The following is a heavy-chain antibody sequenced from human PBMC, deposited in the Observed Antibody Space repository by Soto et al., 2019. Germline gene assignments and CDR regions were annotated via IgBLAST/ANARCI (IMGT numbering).Heavy chain of an antibody. CDR1: GGTFSSDS. CDR3: AISGGLVRDFNY. CDR2: IIPMFDTP. V-gene: IGHV1-69*12. Sequence: QVQLVQSGAEVKKPGSSVKVSCKASGGTFSSDSFSWVRQAPGQGLEWMGGIIPMFDTPIYAQKFQDRVTITADQATSTAYMQLSSLRCGDTAVYDCAISGGLVRDFNYWGQGSLVTVS. J-gene: IGHJ4*02. D-gene: IGHD6-6*01.